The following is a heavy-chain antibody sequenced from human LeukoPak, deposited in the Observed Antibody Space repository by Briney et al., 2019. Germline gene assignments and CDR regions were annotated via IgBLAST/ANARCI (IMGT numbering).Heavy chain of an antibody. CDR1: GFISSRYD. D-gene: IGHD5-12*01. V-gene: IGHV3-23*01. Sequence: GGSLRVSCGASGFISSRYDMSWVRQAPGKGLEWVSAFRGSGGNTYYADSVKGRFTIFRDNSKNTLYLQMNSLRAEDTAVYYCAKVFGGYGGYYFDSWGQGTLVTVSS. CDR3: AKVFGGYGGYYFDS. J-gene: IGHJ4*02. CDR2: FRGSGGNT.